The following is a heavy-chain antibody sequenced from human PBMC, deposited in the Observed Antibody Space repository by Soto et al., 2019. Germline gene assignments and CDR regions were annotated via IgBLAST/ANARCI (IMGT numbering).Heavy chain of an antibody. CDR1: GGSISSGDYY. J-gene: IGHJ4*02. V-gene: IGHV4-30-4*01. Sequence: QVQLQESGPGLVKPSQTLSLTCTVSGGSISSGDYYWSWIRQPPGKGLEWIGYIYYSGSTYYNPSPKSRVTISVDTSKNQFSLKLSSVTAADTAVYYCARGWLPENIVLVPAATHFDYWGQGTLVTVSS. CDR2: IYYSGST. D-gene: IGHD2-2*01. CDR3: ARGWLPENIVLVPAATHFDY.